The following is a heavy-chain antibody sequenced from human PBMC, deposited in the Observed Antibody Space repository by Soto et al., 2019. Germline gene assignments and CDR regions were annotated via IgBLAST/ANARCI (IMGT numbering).Heavy chain of an antibody. CDR3: ARDVGWPAARFDA. CDR2: IWYDGSDK. D-gene: IGHD2-2*01. J-gene: IGHJ5*02. V-gene: IGHV3-33*01. Sequence: QVRLVESGGGVVQPGRSLRLSCAASGFTFRNHGMHWVRQAPGKGLEWVVVIWYDGSDKYYADSVKGRFTISRDNSKNTLHLQVDSLRGEDTAVYYCARDVGWPAARFDAWGQGTLVMVSS. CDR1: GFTFRNHG.